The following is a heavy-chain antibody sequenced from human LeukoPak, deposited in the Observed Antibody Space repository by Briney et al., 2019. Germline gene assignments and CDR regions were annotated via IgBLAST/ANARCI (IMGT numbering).Heavy chain of an antibody. CDR3: TRARTVGSITIPFDL. CDR1: GFIVSRNY. CDR2: IKQDGSET. V-gene: IGHV3-7*01. D-gene: IGHD3-3*01. J-gene: IGHJ2*01. Sequence: PGGSLRLSCAASGFIVSRNYMSWVRQAPGKRLEWAANIKQDGSETKYVDSVKGRITISRDNAKNSLFLQMDSLRAEDTAVYYCTRARTVGSITIPFDLWGRGTQVTVSS.